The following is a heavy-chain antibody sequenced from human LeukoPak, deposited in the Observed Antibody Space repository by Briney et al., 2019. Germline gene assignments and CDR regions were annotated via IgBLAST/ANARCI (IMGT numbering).Heavy chain of an antibody. CDR2: ISSSSSYSSYT. CDR1: GFTFSSYS. D-gene: IGHD4-23*01. Sequence: GGSLRLSCAASGFTFSSYSMNWVRQAPGKGLEWVSSISSSSSYSSYTYYADPVKGRFTISRDNAKNSLYLQMDSLRAEDTAVYYCAKPRTNDYGGNFDCWGQGTLVTVSS. CDR3: AKPRTNDYGGNFDC. J-gene: IGHJ4*02. V-gene: IGHV3-21*06.